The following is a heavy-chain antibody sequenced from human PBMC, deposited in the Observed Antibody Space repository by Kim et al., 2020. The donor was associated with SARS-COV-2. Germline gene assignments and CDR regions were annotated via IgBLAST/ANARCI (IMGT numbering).Heavy chain of an antibody. J-gene: IGHJ4*02. CDR1: GFTFSSYG. V-gene: IGHV3-30*18. CDR2: ISYDGSNK. CDR3: AKGPGGATYYDILTALDFDY. Sequence: GGSLRLSCAASGFTFSSYGMHWVRQAPGKGLEWVAVISYDGSNKYYADSVKGRFTISRDNSKNTLYLQMNSLRAEDTAVYYCAKGPGGATYYDILTALDFDYWGQGTLVTVSS. D-gene: IGHD3-9*01.